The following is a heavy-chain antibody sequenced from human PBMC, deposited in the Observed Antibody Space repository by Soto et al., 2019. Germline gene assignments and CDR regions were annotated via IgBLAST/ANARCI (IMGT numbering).Heavy chain of an antibody. J-gene: IGHJ6*02. Sequence: QVQLVQSGAEVKKPGSSVKVSCKASGGTFSSYAISWVRQAPGQGLEWMGGIIPIFGTANYAQKFQGRVKITADKSTSTAYMELSSLRSEDTAVYYCARGIAYCGGDCYSATYYYYGMDVWGQGPTVTVSS. V-gene: IGHV1-69*06. CDR3: ARGIAYCGGDCYSATYYYYGMDV. CDR1: GGTFSSYA. CDR2: IIPIFGTA. D-gene: IGHD2-21*02.